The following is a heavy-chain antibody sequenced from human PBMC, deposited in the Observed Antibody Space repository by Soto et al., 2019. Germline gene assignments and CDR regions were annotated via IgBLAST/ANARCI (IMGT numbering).Heavy chain of an antibody. J-gene: IGHJ5*02. CDR1: GFTFSSYW. CDR2: IKQDGSEK. V-gene: IGHV3-7*03. CDR3: ARVRIVAYDNWFDP. D-gene: IGHD3-22*01. Sequence: PGGSLRLSCAASGFTFSSYWMSWVRQAPGKGLEWVANIKQDGSEKYYVDSVKGRFTISRDNAKNSLYLQMNSLRAEDTAVYYCARVRIVAYDNWFDPWGQGTLVTVSS.